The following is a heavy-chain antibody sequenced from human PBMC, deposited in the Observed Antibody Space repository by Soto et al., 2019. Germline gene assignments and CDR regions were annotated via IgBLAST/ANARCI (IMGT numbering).Heavy chain of an antibody. V-gene: IGHV3-48*02. J-gene: IGHJ6*02. CDR1: GFTFRSYS. Sequence: LRLSCAASGFTFRSYSMNWVRQAPGKGLEWVSYISSSNRTINYADSVKGRFIISRDNAKNSLYLQMHSLRDEDTAVYYCAREGWPLLQTGMDVWGQGTTVTVSS. CDR2: ISSSNRTI. D-gene: IGHD2-15*01. CDR3: AREGWPLLQTGMDV.